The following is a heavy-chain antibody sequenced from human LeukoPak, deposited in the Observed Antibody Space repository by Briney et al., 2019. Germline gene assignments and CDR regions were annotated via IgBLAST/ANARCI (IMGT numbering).Heavy chain of an antibody. J-gene: IGHJ4*02. CDR3: ARGNYYGSGSYPY. V-gene: IGHV4-38-2*02. CDR1: GYSISSGYY. D-gene: IGHD3-10*01. Sequence: SETLSLTCTVSGYSISSGYYWGWIRQPPGKGLEWIGSIYHSGSTNYNPSLKSRVTISVDTSKNQFSLKLSSVTAADTAVYYCARGNYYGSGSYPYWGQGTLVTVSS. CDR2: IYHSGST.